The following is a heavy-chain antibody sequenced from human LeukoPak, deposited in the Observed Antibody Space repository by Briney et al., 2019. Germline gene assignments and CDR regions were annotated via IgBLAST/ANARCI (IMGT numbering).Heavy chain of an antibody. D-gene: IGHD1-1*01. CDR1: GGTFSSYA. J-gene: IGHJ4*02. V-gene: IGHV1-69*05. Sequence: SVKVSCKASGGTFSSYAISWVRQAPGQGLEWMGRIILIFGTANYAQKFQGRVTITTDESTSTAYMELSSLRSEDTAVYYCARVANWNELPDSWGQGTLVTVSS. CDR3: ARVANWNELPDS. CDR2: IILIFGTA.